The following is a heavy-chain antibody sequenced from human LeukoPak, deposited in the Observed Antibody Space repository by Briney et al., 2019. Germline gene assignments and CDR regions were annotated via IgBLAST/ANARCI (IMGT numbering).Heavy chain of an antibody. Sequence: PSETLSLTCTVSGGSVSSGSYYWSWIRQPPGKGLEWIGYIYYSGSTNYNPSLKSRVTISVDTSKNQFSLKLSSVTAADTAVYYCATRYCSGGSCYSGFGYWGQGTLVTVSS. J-gene: IGHJ4*02. CDR1: GGSVSSGSYY. V-gene: IGHV4-61*01. D-gene: IGHD2-15*01. CDR2: IYYSGST. CDR3: ATRYCSGGSCYSGFGY.